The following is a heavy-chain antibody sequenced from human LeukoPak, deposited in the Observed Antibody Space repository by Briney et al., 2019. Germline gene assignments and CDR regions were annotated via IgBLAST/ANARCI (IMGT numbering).Heavy chain of an antibody. Sequence: PSETLSLNCTASGGSISSSSYYWGWIRQSPGKGLEWIGSIYFSGTTYYNPSLKSRVTMSADTSKNQFSLKLNSVTATDTAVFYCARHSSAYNYGHRPFDYWGRGTLVTVSS. CDR1: GGSISSSSYY. CDR3: ARHSSAYNYGHRPFDY. D-gene: IGHD5-24*01. CDR2: IYFSGTT. V-gene: IGHV4-39*01. J-gene: IGHJ4*02.